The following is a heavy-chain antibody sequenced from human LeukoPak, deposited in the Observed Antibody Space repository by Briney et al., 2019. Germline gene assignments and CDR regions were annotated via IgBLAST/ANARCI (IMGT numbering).Heavy chain of an antibody. D-gene: IGHD5-12*01. CDR2: VYYSGST. Sequence: SETLSLTCTVSGGSVSSSSYYWGWIRQPPGKGLEWIGSVYYSGSTYYNPSLESRVTISVDTSKNQLSLKLSSVTAADTALYYCARRLRGFDSWGQGTLVTVSS. J-gene: IGHJ5*01. CDR3: ARRLRGFDS. CDR1: GGSVSSSSYY. V-gene: IGHV4-39*01.